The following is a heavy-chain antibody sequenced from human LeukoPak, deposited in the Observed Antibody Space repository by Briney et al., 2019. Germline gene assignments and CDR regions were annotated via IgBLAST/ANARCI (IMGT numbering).Heavy chain of an antibody. Sequence: ASVKVSCKASGYTFTSYDINWVRQATGQGLEWMGWMNSNSGNTGYAQEFQGRVTITRNTSISTAYMELSSLRSEDTAVYYCARGAGFRRKNWFDPWGQGTLVTVSS. J-gene: IGHJ5*02. CDR3: ARGAGFRRKNWFDP. V-gene: IGHV1-8*03. CDR2: MNSNSGNT. CDR1: GYTFTSYD.